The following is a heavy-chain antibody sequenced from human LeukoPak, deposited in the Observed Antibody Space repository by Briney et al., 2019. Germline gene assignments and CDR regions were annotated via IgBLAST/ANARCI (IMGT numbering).Heavy chain of an antibody. V-gene: IGHV4-59*01. CDR2: IYYSGST. J-gene: IGHJ4*02. CDR3: ARLRGNYFPDY. D-gene: IGHD4-11*01. CDR1: GGSLSGYY. Sequence: SETLSLTCSVSGGSLSGYYWTWIRQTPGKGLEWIAYIYYSGSTNYNPSLKSRVTISVDTSKNQFSLRLTSVTAADTAVYYCARLRGNYFPDYWGQGTLVTLSS.